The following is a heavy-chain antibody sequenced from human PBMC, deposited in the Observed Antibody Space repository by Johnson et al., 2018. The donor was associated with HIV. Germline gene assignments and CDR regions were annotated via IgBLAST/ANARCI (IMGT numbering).Heavy chain of an antibody. CDR3: ARAPEVRGVDAFDI. CDR1: GFIFSDSY. V-gene: IGHV3-11*04. CDR2: ISGSGLTM. J-gene: IGHJ3*02. Sequence: QVQLVESGGGLVQPGGSLRLSCAASGFIFSDSYMSWIRQAPGKGLAWVSYISGSGLTMYYADSVKGRFTISRDNAKNSLYLQMNSLRAEDTAVYYCARAPEVRGVDAFDIWGQGTMVTVSS. D-gene: IGHD3-10*01.